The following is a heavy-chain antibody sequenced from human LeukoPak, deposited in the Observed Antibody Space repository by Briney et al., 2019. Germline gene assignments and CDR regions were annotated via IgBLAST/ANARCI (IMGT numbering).Heavy chain of an antibody. CDR1: GVTISSYY. V-gene: IGHV4-59*08. CDR3: AMWYSSGWAFDY. CDR2: IHYSGST. Sequence: SETLSLTCTVSGVTISSYYWNWIGQPPGKGLEWIGYIHYSGSTKYNPSLKSRVTISVDKSKNQFSLKLSSVTAADTAVYYCAMWYSSGWAFDYWGQGTLVTVSS. J-gene: IGHJ4*02. D-gene: IGHD6-19*01.